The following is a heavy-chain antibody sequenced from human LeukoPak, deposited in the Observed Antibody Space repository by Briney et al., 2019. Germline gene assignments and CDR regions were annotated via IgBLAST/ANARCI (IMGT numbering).Heavy chain of an antibody. D-gene: IGHD1-26*01. V-gene: IGHV3-23*01. J-gene: IGHJ4*02. CDR3: AKDFSPEDYPDGIVGATTSHYYFDY. Sequence: ETLSLTCTVSGGSISSSSYYWGWVRQAPGKGLEWVSAISGSGGSTYYADSVKGRFTISRDNSKNTLYLQMNSLRAEDTAVYYCAKDFSPEDYPDGIVGATTSHYYFDYWGQGTLVTVSS. CDR1: GGSISSSSYY. CDR2: ISGSGGST.